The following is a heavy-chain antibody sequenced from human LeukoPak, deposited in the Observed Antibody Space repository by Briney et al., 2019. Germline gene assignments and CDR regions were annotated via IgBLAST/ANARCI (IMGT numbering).Heavy chain of an antibody. CDR3: ARDRDVPAIGMDV. CDR2: ISSSSSYM. Sequence: PGGSLRLSCAASGFTFSSYTMNWVRQAPGKGLEWVSSISSSSSYMYYADSVKGRFTISRDNAKNSLYLQMNSLRAEDPAVYYCARDRDVPAIGMDVWGQGTTVTVSS. J-gene: IGHJ6*02. CDR1: GFTFSSYT. V-gene: IGHV3-21*06.